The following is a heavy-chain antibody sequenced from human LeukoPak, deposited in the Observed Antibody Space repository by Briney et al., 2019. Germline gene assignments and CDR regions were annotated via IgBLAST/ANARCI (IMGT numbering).Heavy chain of an antibody. CDR3: ARSPPPMVYAGLDP. D-gene: IGHD2-8*01. CDR2: INPHSGGT. J-gene: IGHJ5*02. CDR1: GHTFTDYF. V-gene: IGHV1-2*02. Sequence: ASVKVSCKASGHTFTDYFMHWVRQAPGQGLEWMGWINPHSGGTNHAQKFQGRVTMTRDTSSNTAYMELSRLRSDDTAVYFCARSPPPMVYAGLDPWGQGTLVTVSS.